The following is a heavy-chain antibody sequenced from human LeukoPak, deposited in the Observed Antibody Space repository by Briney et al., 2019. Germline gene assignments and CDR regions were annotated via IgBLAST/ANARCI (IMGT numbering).Heavy chain of an antibody. CDR2: INHSGST. CDR3: ARGRRIQLWLLLNYMDV. V-gene: IGHV4-34*01. Sequence: PSETLSLTCAVYGGSFSDFYGSWIRQPPGKGLEWIGEINHSGSTNYNPSLKSRVTISVDTSKNQFSLKLSSVTAADTAVYYCARGRRIQLWLLLNYMDVWGKGTTVTVSS. D-gene: IGHD5-18*01. J-gene: IGHJ6*03. CDR1: GGSFSDFY.